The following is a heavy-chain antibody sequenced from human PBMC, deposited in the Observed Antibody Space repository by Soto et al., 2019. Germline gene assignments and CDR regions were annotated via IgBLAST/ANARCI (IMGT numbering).Heavy chain of an antibody. CDR1: GFTFSSYS. CDR3: ARESTVAGLAEYFQH. J-gene: IGHJ1*01. V-gene: IGHV3-48*01. Sequence: GGSLRLSCPASGFTFSSYSMNWVRQAPGKGLEWVSYISSSSSTIYYADSVKGRFTISRDNAKNSLYLQMNSLRAEDTAVYYCARESTVAGLAEYFQHWGQGTLVTVSS. D-gene: IGHD4-4*01. CDR2: ISSSSSTI.